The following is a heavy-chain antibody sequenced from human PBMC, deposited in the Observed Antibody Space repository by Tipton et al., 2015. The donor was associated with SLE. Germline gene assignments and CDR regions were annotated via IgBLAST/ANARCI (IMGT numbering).Heavy chain of an antibody. Sequence: SLRLSCAASGFTCSSYAMSWVRQAPGKGLEWVSGISWNSGSIGYADSVKGRFTISRDNAKNSLYLQMNSLRAEDTALYYCASELLPNYGMDVWGQGTTVTVSS. V-gene: IGHV3-9*01. CDR1: GFTCSSYA. D-gene: IGHD2-15*01. CDR2: ISWNSGSI. J-gene: IGHJ6*02. CDR3: ASELLPNYGMDV.